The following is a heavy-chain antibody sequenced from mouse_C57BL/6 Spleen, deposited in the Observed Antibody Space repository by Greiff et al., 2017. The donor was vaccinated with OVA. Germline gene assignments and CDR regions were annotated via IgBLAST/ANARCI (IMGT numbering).Heavy chain of an antibody. Sequence: EVQLQQSGPELVKPGASVKIPCKASGYTFTDYNMDWVKQSHGKSLEWIGDINPNNGGTIYNQKFKGKATLTVDKSSSTAYMELRSLTSEDTAVYYCARKKLGPDYFDYWGQGTTLTVSS. D-gene: IGHD4-1*01. CDR2: INPNNGGT. V-gene: IGHV1-18*01. J-gene: IGHJ2*01. CDR1: GYTFTDYN. CDR3: ARKKLGPDYFDY.